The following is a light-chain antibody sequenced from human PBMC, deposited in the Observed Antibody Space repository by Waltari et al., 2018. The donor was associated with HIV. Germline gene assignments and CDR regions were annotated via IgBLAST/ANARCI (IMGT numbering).Light chain of an antibody. V-gene: IGLV2-14*03. Sequence: QSALTQPASVSGSPGQSVTISCTGTTSDVGGYNFVSWYQQHPGKAPKLMISDVYNRPSRVSNRFSGSKSGNTASLTISGLQAEDEAHYYCSSYTTTNTLVIFGGGTKLTVL. CDR1: TSDVGGYNF. CDR3: SSYTTTNTLVI. J-gene: IGLJ2*01. CDR2: DVY.